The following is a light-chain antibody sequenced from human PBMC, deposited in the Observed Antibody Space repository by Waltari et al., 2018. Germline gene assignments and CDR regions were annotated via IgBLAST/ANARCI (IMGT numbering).Light chain of an antibody. CDR3: HVWDSSNDHLVI. V-gene: IGLV3-21*02. CDR2: DDT. Sequence: SYVLTPPPSVSVAPGQTATHTCGGNNIERKTVHWYQQRPGQAPVVVVYDDTDRPSRVPDRFSGSNSGNTATLTINRVEVGDEADYYCHVWDSSNDHLVIFGGGTRLTVL. J-gene: IGLJ2*01. CDR1: NIERKT.